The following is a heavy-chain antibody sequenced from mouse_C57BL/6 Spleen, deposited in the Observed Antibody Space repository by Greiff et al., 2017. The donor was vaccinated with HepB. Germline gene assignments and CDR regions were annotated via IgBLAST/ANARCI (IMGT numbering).Heavy chain of an antibody. D-gene: IGHD2-5*01. J-gene: IGHJ3*01. CDR3: AREDYSKGAWFAY. CDR1: GFTFSSYA. CDR2: ISDGGSYT. V-gene: IGHV5-4*01. Sequence: EVKLVESGGGLVKPGGSLKLSCAASGFTFSSYAMSWVRQTPEKRLEWVATISDGGSYTYYPDNVKGRFTISRDNAKNNLYLQMSHLKSEDTAMYHCAREDYSKGAWFAYWGQGTLVTVSA.